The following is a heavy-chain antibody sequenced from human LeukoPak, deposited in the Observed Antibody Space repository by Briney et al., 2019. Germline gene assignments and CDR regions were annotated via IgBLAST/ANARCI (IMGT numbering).Heavy chain of an antibody. J-gene: IGHJ5*01. CDR2: ISGSDGST. CDR1: GFIFTNYA. Sequence: GGSLRLSCAASGFIFTNYAMSWVRQAPTKGLEWVSTISGSDGSTFYADAVKGRFTVSRDTSKNTLYLQMNNLRAEDTAIYYCAKRPGIVADGPFDSWGLGALVTVSS. D-gene: IGHD6-13*01. CDR3: AKRPGIVADGPFDS. V-gene: IGHV3-23*01.